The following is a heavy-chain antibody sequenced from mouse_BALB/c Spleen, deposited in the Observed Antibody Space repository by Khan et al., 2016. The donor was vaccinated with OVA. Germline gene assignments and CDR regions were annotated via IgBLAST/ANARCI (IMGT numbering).Heavy chain of an antibody. CDR1: GYAFTDYL. V-gene: IGHV1-54*01. CDR2: INPGSGNV. CDR3: SRSGYGFGAY. Sequence: QVQLQQSGAELVRPGTSVKVSCKASGYAFTDYLIEWLKQRPGPGLEWIGMINPGSGNVNYNEKFKDRATLTADKSSSTAYMQLTSLTSDDSAVYCCSRSGYGFGAYWGPGTLVTVSA. J-gene: IGHJ3*01. D-gene: IGHD3-2*02.